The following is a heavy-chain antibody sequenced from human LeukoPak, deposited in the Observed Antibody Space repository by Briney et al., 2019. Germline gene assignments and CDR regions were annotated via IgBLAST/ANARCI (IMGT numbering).Heavy chain of an antibody. V-gene: IGHV3-30*18. CDR2: ISYDGSNK. Sequence: GGSLRLSCAASGFTFSSYGMHWVRQAPGKGLEWVAVISYDGSNKYYADSVKGRFTISRDNSKNTLYLQMNSLRAEDTGVDYCAKLCSTSCYGSGSLIDYWGQGTLVTVSS. CDR1: GFTFSSYG. D-gene: IGHD2-2*01. CDR3: AKLCSTSCYGSGSLIDY. J-gene: IGHJ4*02.